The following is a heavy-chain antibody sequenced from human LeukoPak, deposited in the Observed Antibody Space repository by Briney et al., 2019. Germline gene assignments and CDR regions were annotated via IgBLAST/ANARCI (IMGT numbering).Heavy chain of an antibody. J-gene: IGHJ4*02. CDR2: ISGSGGST. D-gene: IGHD2-21*02. Sequence: GGSLRLSCAASGFTFSSYAMSWVRQAPGKGLEWVSAISGSGGSTYYADSVKGRFTISRDNSKNTLYLQMNSLRAEDTAVYYCAKVGLAYCGGDCYSSYFDYWGQGTLVTVSS. V-gene: IGHV3-23*01. CDR1: GFTFSSYA. CDR3: AKVGLAYCGGDCYSSYFDY.